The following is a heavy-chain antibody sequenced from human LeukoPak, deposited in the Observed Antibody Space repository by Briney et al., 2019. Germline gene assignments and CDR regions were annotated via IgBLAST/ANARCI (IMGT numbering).Heavy chain of an antibody. CDR3: PRSQGDMDV. V-gene: IGHV6-1*01. Sequence: SQTLSLTCAISGDSDPSNIAAWTWLTQSPTRGLEWLGRTHYSSRWYNYYAASLNCRITIYADTSNNQVSLQRYSVTHNDPAVHYCPRSQGDMDVWRKETCLSVS. CDR2: THYSSRWYN. CDR1: GDSDPSNIAA. J-gene: IGHJ6*03. D-gene: IGHD1-26*01.